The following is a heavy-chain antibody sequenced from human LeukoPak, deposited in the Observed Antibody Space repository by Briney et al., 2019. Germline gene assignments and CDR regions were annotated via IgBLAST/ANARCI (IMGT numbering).Heavy chain of an antibody. V-gene: IGHV4-39*01. Sequence: SETLSLTCTVSGGSISSSSYYWGWIRQPPGKGLEWIGSIYDSGSTYYTPSLKSRVTISEDTSKNQFSLKLISVTAADTAVYYCARQEDCTNGVCYDYWGQGTLVTVSS. CDR1: GGSISSSSYY. CDR2: IYDSGST. CDR3: ARQEDCTNGVCYDY. J-gene: IGHJ4*02. D-gene: IGHD2-8*01.